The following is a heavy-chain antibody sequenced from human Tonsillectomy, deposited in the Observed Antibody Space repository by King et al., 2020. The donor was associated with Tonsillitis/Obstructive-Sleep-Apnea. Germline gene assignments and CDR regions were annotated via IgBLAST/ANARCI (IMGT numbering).Heavy chain of an antibody. Sequence: VQLVESGGGLVQPGGSLRLSCAASGFTFSSYWMHWVRQAPGKGLVWVSRINSDRSSTSYADSVKGRFTISRDNAKNTLYLQMNSLRAEDTAVYYCARDPAHYDFLSCYYRGGYYYYYMDVWGKGTTVTVSS. CDR2: INSDRSST. CDR1: GFTFSSYW. D-gene: IGHD3-3*01. CDR3: ARDPAHYDFLSCYYRGGYYYYYMDV. V-gene: IGHV3-74*01. J-gene: IGHJ6*03.